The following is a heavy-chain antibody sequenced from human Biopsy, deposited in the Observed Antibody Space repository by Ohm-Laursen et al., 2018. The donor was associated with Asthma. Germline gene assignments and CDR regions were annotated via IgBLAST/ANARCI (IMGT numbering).Heavy chain of an antibody. J-gene: IGHJ4*02. Sequence: SSVKVSCKSLGGTFNTYVIGRVRQAPGQGLEWMGGINSVFGTTTYPQKFQDRVTITADDSTSTVYMELSSLRSEDTAVYYCARKAGSCISRTCYSLDFWGQETLVTVSS. CDR2: INSVFGTT. V-gene: IGHV1-69*01. CDR1: GGTFNTYV. D-gene: IGHD2-2*01. CDR3: ARKAGSCISRTCYSLDF.